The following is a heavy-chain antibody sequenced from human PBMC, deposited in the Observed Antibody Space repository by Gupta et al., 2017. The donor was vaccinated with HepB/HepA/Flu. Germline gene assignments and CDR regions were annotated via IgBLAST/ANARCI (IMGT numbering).Heavy chain of an antibody. V-gene: IGHV1-2*02. J-gene: IGHJ4*02. Sequence: QVQLLQSGAEVKKTGASVYVSCQASGYTFTGYYMHWVRQAPGQGLEWMGWINPNSGTTNYAQRFQGRVNMTSDTSLNTAYMEVSGLTSDDTAVFYCARGDTMSTDNWGQGTLVTVSS. CDR1: GYTFTGYY. CDR3: ARGDTMSTDN. D-gene: IGHD2-21*02. CDR2: INPNSGTT.